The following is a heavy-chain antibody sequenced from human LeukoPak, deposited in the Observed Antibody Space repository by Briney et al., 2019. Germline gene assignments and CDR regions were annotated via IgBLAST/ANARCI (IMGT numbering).Heavy chain of an antibody. J-gene: IGHJ4*02. CDR2: INHSGST. CDR3: ARASPGYCSGGSCYFDY. V-gene: IGHV4-34*01. D-gene: IGHD2-15*01. Sequence: SETLSLTCAVYGGSFSGYYWSWIRQPPGKGLEWIGEINHSGSTNYNPSLKSRVTISVDTSKNQFSLKLSSVTAADTAVYYCARASPGYCSGGSCYFDYWGQGTLVTVSS. CDR1: GGSFSGYY.